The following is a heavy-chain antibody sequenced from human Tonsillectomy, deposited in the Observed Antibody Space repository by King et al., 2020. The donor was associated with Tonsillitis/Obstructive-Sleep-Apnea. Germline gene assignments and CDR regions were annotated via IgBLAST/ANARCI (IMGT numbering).Heavy chain of an antibody. D-gene: IGHD6-19*01. CDR1: GGSISSSSYY. Sequence: QLQESGPGLVKPSETLSLTCTVSGGSISSSSYYWGWIRQPPGKGLEWIGSIYYSGSTYYNPSLKSRVTLSVDTSKNQFSLKLSSVTAADTAVYYCASHPKPRYSSGRGYASFDYWGQGTLVTVSS. J-gene: IGHJ4*02. CDR2: IYYSGST. V-gene: IGHV4-39*01. CDR3: ASHPKPRYSSGRGYASFDY.